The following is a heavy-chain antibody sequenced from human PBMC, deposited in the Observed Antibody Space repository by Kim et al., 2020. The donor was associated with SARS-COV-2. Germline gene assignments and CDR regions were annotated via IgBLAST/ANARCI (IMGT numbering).Heavy chain of an antibody. V-gene: IGHV4-59*13. D-gene: IGHD5-12*01. J-gene: IGHJ5*02. CDR1: GGSISSYY. CDR3: ARAATGYSGYDSLAVWLDP. CDR2: IYYSGST. Sequence: SETLSLTCTVSGGSISSYYWSWIRQPPGKGLEWIGYIYYSGSTNYNPSLKSRVTISVDTSKNQFSLKLSSVTAADTAVYYCARAATGYSGYDSLAVWLDPWGQGTLVTVSS.